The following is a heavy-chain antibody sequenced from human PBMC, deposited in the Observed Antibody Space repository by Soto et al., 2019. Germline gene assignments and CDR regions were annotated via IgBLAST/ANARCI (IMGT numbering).Heavy chain of an antibody. CDR2: ISSNGGST. CDR3: ASNIPLGITMVRGVINFDY. D-gene: IGHD3-10*01. Sequence: GGSLRLSCAASGFTFSSYAMHWVRQAPGKGLEYVSAISSNGGSTYYANSVKGRFTISRDNSKNTLYLQMGSLRAEDMAVYYCASNIPLGITMVRGVINFDYWGQGTLVTVSS. V-gene: IGHV3-64*01. J-gene: IGHJ4*02. CDR1: GFTFSSYA.